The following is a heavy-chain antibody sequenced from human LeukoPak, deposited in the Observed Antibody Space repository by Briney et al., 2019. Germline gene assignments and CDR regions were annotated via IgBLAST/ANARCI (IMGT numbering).Heavy chain of an antibody. CDR3: ARVQLSRSGPSGDNWFDP. CDR1: GYTFTSYG. CDR2: INTNTGNP. D-gene: IGHD1-1*01. Sequence: ASVKVSCKASGYTFTSYGISWVRQAPGQGLEWMGWINTNTGNPTYAQGFTGRFVFSLDTSVSTAYLQISSLKAEDTAVYYCARVQLSRSGPSGDNWFDPWGQGTLVTVSS. V-gene: IGHV7-4-1*02. J-gene: IGHJ5*02.